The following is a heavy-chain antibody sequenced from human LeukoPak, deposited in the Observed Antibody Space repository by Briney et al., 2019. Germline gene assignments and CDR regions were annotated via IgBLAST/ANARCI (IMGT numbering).Heavy chain of an antibody. CDR2: IKQDGSEK. J-gene: IGHJ6*04. CDR3: AELGITMIGGV. Sequence: GGSLRLSCAASGFTFSSYWMSWVRQAPGKGLEWVANIKQDGSEKYYVDSVKGRFTISRDNAKNTLYLQMNSLRAEDTAVYYCAELGITMIGGVWGKGTTVTISS. CDR1: GFTFSSYW. V-gene: IGHV3-7*01. D-gene: IGHD3-10*02.